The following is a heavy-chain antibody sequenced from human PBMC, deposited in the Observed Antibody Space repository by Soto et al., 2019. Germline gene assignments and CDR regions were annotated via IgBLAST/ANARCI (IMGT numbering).Heavy chain of an antibody. CDR2: ISGSGGST. CDR1: GFTFSSYA. D-gene: IGHD5-18*01. Sequence: GGSLRLSCAASGFTFSSYAMSWVRQAPGKGLEWVSAISGSGGSTYYADSVKGRFTISRDNSKNTLYLQMNSLRAEDTAVYYCAKDWDFWAYSYGPGAIDYWGQGSLVTVSS. V-gene: IGHV3-23*01. J-gene: IGHJ4*02. CDR3: AKDWDFWAYSYGPGAIDY.